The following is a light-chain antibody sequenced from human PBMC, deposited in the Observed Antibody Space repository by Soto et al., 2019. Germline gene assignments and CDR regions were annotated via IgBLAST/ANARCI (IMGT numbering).Light chain of an antibody. J-gene: IGKJ1*01. CDR2: KAS. Sequence: IPMTQSPSTLSASAGDGVTITSRASQSISYWLAWYQQKPGKAPNLLIYKASSLKSGVPSRFSGSGSGTEFTLTISSLQADDFATYYCQQYNRYSWTFGQGTKVEIK. V-gene: IGKV1-5*03. CDR1: QSISYW. CDR3: QQYNRYSWT.